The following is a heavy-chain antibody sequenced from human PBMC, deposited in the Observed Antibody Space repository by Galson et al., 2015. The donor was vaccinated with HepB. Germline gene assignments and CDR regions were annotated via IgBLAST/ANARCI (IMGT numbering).Heavy chain of an antibody. CDR3: ARGLIPRHAFDI. D-gene: IGHD2-8*01. CDR1: GDSVSSNSAA. Sequence: CAISGDSVSSNSAAWNWIRQSPPRGLEWLGRTYYRSKWYKDYAVSVKSRITINPDTSKNQFSLQLNSVTPEDTAVYYCARGLIPRHAFDIWGQGTMVTVSS. J-gene: IGHJ3*02. CDR2: TYYRSKWYK. V-gene: IGHV6-1*01.